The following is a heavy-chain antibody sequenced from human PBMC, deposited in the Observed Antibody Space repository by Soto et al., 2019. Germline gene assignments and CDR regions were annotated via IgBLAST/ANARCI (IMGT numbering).Heavy chain of an antibody. CDR2: ISYDGSNK. CDR3: EKTPV. V-gene: IGHV3-30*18. CDR1: GFTFSSYG. J-gene: IGHJ6*02. Sequence: QVQLVESGGGVVQPGRSLRLSCAASGFTFSSYGMHWVRQAPGKGLEWVAVISYDGSNKYYADSVKGRFTISRDNSKNTLYLQMNSLRAEDTAVYYCEKTPVWGQVTTVTVSS.